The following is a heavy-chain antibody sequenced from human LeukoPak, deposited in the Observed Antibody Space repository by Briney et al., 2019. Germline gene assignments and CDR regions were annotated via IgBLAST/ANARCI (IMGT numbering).Heavy chain of an antibody. CDR3: ANLVGGNYYGSGSYTPNYYYYYMDV. D-gene: IGHD3-10*01. V-gene: IGHV3-21*01. CDR2: ISSSSSYI. Sequence: PGGSLRLSCAASGFTFSSYSMNWVRQAPGKGLEWLSSISSSSSYIYYADSVKGRFTISRDNAKNSLYLQMNSLRAEDTAVYYCANLVGGNYYGSGSYTPNYYYYYMDVWGKGTTVTVSS. J-gene: IGHJ6*03. CDR1: GFTFSSYS.